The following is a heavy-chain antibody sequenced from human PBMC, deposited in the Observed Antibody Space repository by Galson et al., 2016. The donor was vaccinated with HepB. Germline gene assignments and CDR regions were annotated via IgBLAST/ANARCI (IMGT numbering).Heavy chain of an antibody. CDR2: IDWEDDK. J-gene: IGHJ4*02. CDR3: AQTQTSVTTSYYFDN. CDR1: GFSLNTRGMC. V-gene: IGHV2-70*01. D-gene: IGHD4-17*01. Sequence: ALVKPTQTVTLTCTFSGFSLNTRGMCVSWIRQPPGKALEWLALIDWEDDKYYSTSLKTRLTISKDTSKNQVVLTVANMDPVDTATYYCAQTQTSVTTSYYFDNWGQGTLVTVSS.